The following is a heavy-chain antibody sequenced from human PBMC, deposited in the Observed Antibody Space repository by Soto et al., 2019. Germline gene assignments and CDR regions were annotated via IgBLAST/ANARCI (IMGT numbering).Heavy chain of an antibody. CDR3: AKQRADYGSGADTFYFDC. D-gene: IGHD3-10*01. CDR1: GVTFSNYA. J-gene: IGHJ4*02. V-gene: IGHV3-23*01. Sequence: PEGSLRLSCTASGVTFSNYAMNWVRQAPGKGLEWVSRLSGSGGSTYYADSVKGRFIISRDNSKYTLYLLMNSLRAEDTVLDYYAKQRADYGSGADTFYFDCWGQGALVTVSS. CDR2: LSGSGGST.